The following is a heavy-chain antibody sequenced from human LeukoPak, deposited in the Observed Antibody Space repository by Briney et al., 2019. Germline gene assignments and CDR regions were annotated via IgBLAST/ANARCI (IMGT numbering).Heavy chain of an antibody. CDR3: AREGGDFGAFDV. CDR2: ISYTGGNE. V-gene: IGHV3-30*04. Sequence: GGSLRLSCAASGLYFDSHAMHWVRQAPGKGLEWVAFISYTGGNEYYADPVKGRFTIYRDNSKNTLYLKMNSLRIEDTAVYFCAREGGDFGAFDVWGQGTMVTVSS. J-gene: IGHJ3*01. CDR1: GLYFDSHA. D-gene: IGHD3-10*01.